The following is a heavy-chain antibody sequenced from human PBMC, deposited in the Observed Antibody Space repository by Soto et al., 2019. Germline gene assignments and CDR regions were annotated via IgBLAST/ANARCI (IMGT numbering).Heavy chain of an antibody. CDR1: GGTFSSYA. D-gene: IGHD3-3*01. J-gene: IGHJ6*02. V-gene: IGHV1-69*01. Sequence: QVQLVQSGAEVKKPGSSVKVSCKASGGTFSSYAISWVRQAPGQGLEWMGGIIPIFGTANYAQKFQGRVTITADESTSTAYMELSSLRSEDTAVYYCERPLGITIFGVASLRVPEQDYYYYGMDVWGQGTTVTVSS. CDR2: IIPIFGTA. CDR3: ERPLGITIFGVASLRVPEQDYYYYGMDV.